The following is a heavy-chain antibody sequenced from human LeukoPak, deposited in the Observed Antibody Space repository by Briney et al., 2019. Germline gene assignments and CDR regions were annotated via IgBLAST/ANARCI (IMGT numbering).Heavy chain of an antibody. V-gene: IGHV3-23*01. Sequence: PGGSLRLSCAASGFTYSSYAMGWVRQAPGKGLEWVSAISGSGNNTYYADSVKGRFTISRDTSKNTLYLQMNSLRAEDTAVYYCAKGSGYTYGYPCSWGQRTLVTVSS. CDR3: AKGSGYTYGYPCS. D-gene: IGHD5-18*01. J-gene: IGHJ5*02. CDR1: GFTYSSYA. CDR2: ISGSGNNT.